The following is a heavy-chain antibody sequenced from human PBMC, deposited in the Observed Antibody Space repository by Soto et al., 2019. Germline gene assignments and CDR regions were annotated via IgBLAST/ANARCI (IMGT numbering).Heavy chain of an antibody. D-gene: IGHD5-18*01. CDR2: IIPIFGTA. CDR1: GGSLPYP. V-gene: IGHV1-69*13. Sequence: GASVQVSCQASGGSLPYPLSWVRQAPGQGLEWMGGIIPIFGTANYAQKCRGRVTITADESTKTAYMEMSTMRSEDTAVYYCARLHSHGTYGMDVWGQGTTVTVSS. CDR3: ARLHSHGTYGMDV. J-gene: IGHJ6*02.